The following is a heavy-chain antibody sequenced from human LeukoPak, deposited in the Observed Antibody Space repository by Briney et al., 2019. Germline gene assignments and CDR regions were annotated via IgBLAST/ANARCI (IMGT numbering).Heavy chain of an antibody. CDR1: GFTFSDYY. J-gene: IGHJ6*02. CDR2: ISSSGSTI. Sequence: GGSLGLSCAASGFTFSDYYMSWIRQAPGKGLEWVSYISSSGSTIYYADSVKGRFTISRDNAKNSLYLQMNSLRAEDTAVYYCARSAAYYYYGMDVWGQGTTVTVSS. CDR3: ARSAAYYYYGMDV. V-gene: IGHV3-11*01.